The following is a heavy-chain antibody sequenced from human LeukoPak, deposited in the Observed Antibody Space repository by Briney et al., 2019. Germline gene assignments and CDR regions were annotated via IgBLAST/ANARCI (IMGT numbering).Heavy chain of an antibody. V-gene: IGHV4-59*01. CDR2: IYYSGST. CDR1: GGSISSYY. CDR3: ARDPYSSSRGGFDR. Sequence: SETLSLTCTVSGGSISSYYWSWIRQPPGKGMEWVGYIYYSGSTNYNPSLKRRVTISVHTSKNQFSLKLSSVTAADTAVYYCARDPYSSSRGGFDRWGQGTLVTVSS. D-gene: IGHD6-13*01. J-gene: IGHJ5*02.